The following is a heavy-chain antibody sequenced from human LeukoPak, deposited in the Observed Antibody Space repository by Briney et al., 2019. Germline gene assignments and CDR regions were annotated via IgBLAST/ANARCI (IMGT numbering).Heavy chain of an antibody. CDR1: GYTFTSYD. D-gene: IGHD3-10*01. CDR2: MNPNSGNT. CDR3: ARSGYYGSGRYGMDV. J-gene: IGHJ6*02. V-gene: IGHV1-8*01. Sequence: ASVRVFCKASGYTFTSYDVNWVRQATGQGLEWMGWMNPNSGNTGYGQKFQGRVTMTRNTSISTAYMELSSLRSEDTAVYYCARSGYYGSGRYGMDVWGQGTTVTVSS.